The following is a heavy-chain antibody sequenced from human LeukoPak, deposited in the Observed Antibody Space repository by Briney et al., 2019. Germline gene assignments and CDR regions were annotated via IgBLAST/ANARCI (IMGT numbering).Heavy chain of an antibody. D-gene: IGHD5-12*01. V-gene: IGHV3-23*01. CDR1: GFTFSSYA. Sequence: PGGSLRLSCAASGFTFSSYAMSWVRQAPGKGLEWVSAISGSGGSTYYADSVKGRFTISRDNSKNTLYLQMNSLRAEDTAVYYCANARGGYSGYDSNFPPYYFDYWGQGTLVTVSS. CDR2: ISGSGGST. J-gene: IGHJ4*02. CDR3: ANARGGYSGYDSNFPPYYFDY.